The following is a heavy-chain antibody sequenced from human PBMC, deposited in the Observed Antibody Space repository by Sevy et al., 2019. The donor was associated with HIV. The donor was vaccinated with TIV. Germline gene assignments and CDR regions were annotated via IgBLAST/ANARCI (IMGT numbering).Heavy chain of an antibody. J-gene: IGHJ5*02. V-gene: IGHV4-39*01. CDR3: ARSPIAASGAKFDT. D-gene: IGHD3-16*01. Sequence: SETLSLTCTVSGDSIRRSDDYWGWIRQPPEKGLEWIGSVYSSGSSYSNPSFKSRVTMSIDTSRNLFSLKLTSVTAADMALYYCARSPIAASGAKFDTWGPGTLVTVSS. CDR1: GDSIRRSDDY. CDR2: VYSSGSS.